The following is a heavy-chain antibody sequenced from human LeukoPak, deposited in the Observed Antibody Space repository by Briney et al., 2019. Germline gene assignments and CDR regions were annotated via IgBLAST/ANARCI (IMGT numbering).Heavy chain of an antibody. J-gene: IGHJ4*02. CDR2: ISYDGSNK. D-gene: IGHD3-10*01. V-gene: IGHV3-30*04. CDR3: ARGLLLWFGELSQPFDY. Sequence: QPGRSLRLSCAASGFTFSSYAMHWVRQAPGKGLEWVAVISYDGSNKYYADSVKGRFTISRENSKNTLYLQMNSLRAEDTAVYYCARGLLLWFGELSQPFDYWGQGTLVTVSS. CDR1: GFTFSSYA.